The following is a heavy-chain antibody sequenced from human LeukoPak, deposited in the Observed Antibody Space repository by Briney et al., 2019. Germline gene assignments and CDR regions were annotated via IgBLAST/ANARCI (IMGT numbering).Heavy chain of an antibody. Sequence: GGSLRLSCGASGFAFGSYVMNWVRQAPGKGLEWVSSISGNGDTTYYADSVRGRFTISRDNSKNTLYLQMNNLRAEDTAVYFCANPVIQNSGWYVNGDYWGQGTLVTVSS. CDR3: ANPVIQNSGWYVNGDY. CDR2: ISGNGDTT. CDR1: GFAFGSYV. V-gene: IGHV3-23*01. J-gene: IGHJ4*02. D-gene: IGHD6-19*01.